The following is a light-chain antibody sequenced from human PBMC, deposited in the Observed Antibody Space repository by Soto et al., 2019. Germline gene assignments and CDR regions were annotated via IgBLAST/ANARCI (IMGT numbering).Light chain of an antibody. CDR2: EVS. CDR3: SSYTSISTRV. V-gene: IGLV2-14*01. J-gene: IGLJ3*02. CDR1: TMTVGSYNY. Sequence: QSALTQPASVSGLLGRPIPTPSLGTTMTVGSYNYVSWYQQHPGKAPKLMIYEVSNRPSGVSNRFSGSKSGNTASLTISGLQAEDEANYYCSSYTSISTRVFGGGTQLTVL.